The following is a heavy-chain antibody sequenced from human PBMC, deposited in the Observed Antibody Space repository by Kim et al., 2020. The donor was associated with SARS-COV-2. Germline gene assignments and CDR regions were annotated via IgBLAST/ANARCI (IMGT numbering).Heavy chain of an antibody. V-gene: IGHV1-2*02. CDR3: ARGGTMVRGVIPGDY. D-gene: IGHD3-10*01. J-gene: IGHJ4*02. Sequence: QKFQGRVTMTRDTSISTAYMELSRLRSDDTAVYYCARGGTMVRGVIPGDYWGQGTLVTVSS.